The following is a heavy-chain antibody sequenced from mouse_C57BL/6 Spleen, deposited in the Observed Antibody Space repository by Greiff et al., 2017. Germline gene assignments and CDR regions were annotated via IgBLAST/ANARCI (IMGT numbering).Heavy chain of an antibody. CDR2: IHPNSGRT. V-gene: IGHV1-64*01. D-gene: IGHD1-1*01. J-gene: IGHJ1*03. CDR3: ARDSLTVLYWYFDV. CDR1: GYTFTSYW. Sequence: QVQLQQPGAELVKPGASVKLSCKASGYTFTSYWMHWVKQRPGQGLEWIGMIHPNSGRTNYNEKFKSKATLTVDKSSSTAYMQLSSLTSEDSAVYYCARDSLTVLYWYFDVWGTGTTVTVSS.